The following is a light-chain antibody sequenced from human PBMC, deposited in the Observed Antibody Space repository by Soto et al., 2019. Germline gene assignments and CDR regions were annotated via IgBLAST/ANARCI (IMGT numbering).Light chain of an antibody. CDR1: NIGSKN. J-gene: IGLJ2*01. CDR2: RDV. CDR3: QVWDSNSVV. V-gene: IGLV3-9*01. Sequence: SYELTQPLSVSVALGQTATITCEGNNIGSKNVHWYQQKPGQAPVLVIYRDVNRPSGIPERFSGSNSGNTATLTISRAQAGDEADYYCQVWDSNSVVIGGGTKLTVL.